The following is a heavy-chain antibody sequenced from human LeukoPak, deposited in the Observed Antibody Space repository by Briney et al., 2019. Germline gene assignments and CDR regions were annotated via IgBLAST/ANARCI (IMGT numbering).Heavy chain of an antibody. CDR2: ISYDGSNK. J-gene: IGHJ5*02. CDR3: ARGKAVAGTFSWFDP. CDR1: GFTFSSYA. D-gene: IGHD6-19*01. V-gene: IGHV3-30-3*01. Sequence: PGRSLRLSCAASGFTFSSYAMHWVRQAAGKGLEWVAVISYDGSNKYYADPVKGRFTISRDNAKNTLYLQMNSLRAEDTAVYYCARGKAVAGTFSWFDPWGQGTLVTVSS.